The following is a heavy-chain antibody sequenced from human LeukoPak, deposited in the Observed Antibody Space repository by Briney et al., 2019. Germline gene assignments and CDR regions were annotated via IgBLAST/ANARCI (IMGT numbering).Heavy chain of an antibody. CDR2: ISWNSGSI. V-gene: IGHV3-9*01. J-gene: IGHJ4*02. Sequence: GGSLRLSCAASGFTFDDYVMHWVRQAPGKGLEWVSSISWNSGSIGYADSVKGRFTISRDNAKNSLYLQMNSLRAEDTAVYYCARLKLLWSNYFDYWGQGTLVTVSS. D-gene: IGHD2-2*01. CDR1: GFTFDDYV. CDR3: ARLKLLWSNYFDY.